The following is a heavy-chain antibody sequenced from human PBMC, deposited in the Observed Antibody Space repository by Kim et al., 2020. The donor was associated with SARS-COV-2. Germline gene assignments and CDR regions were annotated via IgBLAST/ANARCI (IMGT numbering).Heavy chain of an antibody. CDR3: ARGAPLWFDY. Sequence: NTGNEQKFQDRVTMTRNTSISTAYMELSSLRSEDTAVYYCARGAPLWFDYWGQGTLVTVSS. V-gene: IGHV1-8*01. J-gene: IGHJ4*02. D-gene: IGHD3-10*01. CDR2: NT.